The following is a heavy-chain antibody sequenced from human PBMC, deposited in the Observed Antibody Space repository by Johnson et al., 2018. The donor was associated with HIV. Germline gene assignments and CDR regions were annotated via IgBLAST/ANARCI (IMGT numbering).Heavy chain of an antibody. CDR2: ISYDGSNK. V-gene: IGHV3-30*04. D-gene: IGHD6-13*01. CDR1: GFTFSSYA. J-gene: IGHJ3*02. Sequence: QMQLVESGGGVVKPGRSLRLSCAASGFTFSSYAMHWVRQAPGKGLEWVAVISYDGSNKYYADSVKGRFTISRDNSKNTLYLQMNSLRAEDTAVYYCAGDLRIYSSSTIRGDAFDIWGQGTMVTVSS. CDR3: AGDLRIYSSSTIRGDAFDI.